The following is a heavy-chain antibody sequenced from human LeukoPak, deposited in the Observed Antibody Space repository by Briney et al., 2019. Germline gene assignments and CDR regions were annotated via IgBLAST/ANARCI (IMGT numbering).Heavy chain of an antibody. CDR1: GGTFSSYA. D-gene: IGHD6-6*01. V-gene: IGHV1-69*13. J-gene: IGHJ6*03. CDR3: ARGGRAPPIAARSYYYYYMDV. CDR2: IIPIFGTA. Sequence: ASVKVSCKASGGTFSSYAISWVRQAPGQGLEWMGGIIPIFGTANYAQKFQGRATITADESTSTAYMELSSLRSEDTAVYYCARGGRAPPIAARSYYYYYMDVWGKGTTVTVSS.